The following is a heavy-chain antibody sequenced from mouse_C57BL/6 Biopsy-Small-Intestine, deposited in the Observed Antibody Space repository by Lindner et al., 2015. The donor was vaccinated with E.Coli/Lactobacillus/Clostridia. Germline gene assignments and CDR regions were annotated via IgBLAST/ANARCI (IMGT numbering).Heavy chain of an antibody. CDR1: GYAFTNYL. CDR2: INPGSGGT. D-gene: IGHD2-4*01. Sequence: VQLQESGAELVRPGTSVKVSCKASGYAFTNYLIEWVKQRPGQGLEWIGVINPGSGGTNYNEKFKDKAILTADKSSNTAYMQLSSLTSEDSAVYYCARSGYDYPSDYWGQGTTLTVSS. J-gene: IGHJ2*01. V-gene: IGHV1-54*01. CDR3: ARSGYDYPSDY.